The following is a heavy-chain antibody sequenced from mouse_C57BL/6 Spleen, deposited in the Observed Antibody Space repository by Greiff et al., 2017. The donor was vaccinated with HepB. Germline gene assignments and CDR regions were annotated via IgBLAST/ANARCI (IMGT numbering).Heavy chain of an antibody. V-gene: IGHV1-55*01. CDR3: ARGDYDQYYFDY. D-gene: IGHD2-4*01. Sequence: VQLQQPGAELVKPGASVKMSCKASGYTFTSYWITWVKQRPGQGLEWIGDIYPGSGSTNYNEKFKSKATLTVDTSSSTAYMQLRSRKSEDSAVYYCARGDYDQYYFDYWGQGTTLTVSS. CDR1: GYTFTSYW. CDR2: IYPGSGST. J-gene: IGHJ2*01.